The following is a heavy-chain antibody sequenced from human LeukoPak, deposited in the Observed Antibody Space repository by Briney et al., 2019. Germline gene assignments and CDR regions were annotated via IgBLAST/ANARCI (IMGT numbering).Heavy chain of an antibody. Sequence: ASVKVSCKASGGTFSSYAISWVRQAPGQGLEWMGGIVPVFGTANYALKFQGRVTITTDESTSTAYMELSSLRSEDTAVYYCARERDSSPYFDYWGQGTLVTVSS. J-gene: IGHJ4*02. CDR2: IVPVFGTA. D-gene: IGHD6-6*01. CDR3: ARERDSSPYFDY. CDR1: GGTFSSYA. V-gene: IGHV1-69*05.